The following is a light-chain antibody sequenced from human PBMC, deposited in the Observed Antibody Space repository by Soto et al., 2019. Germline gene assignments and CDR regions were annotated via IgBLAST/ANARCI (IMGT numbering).Light chain of an antibody. CDR1: QNVGRNY. V-gene: IGKV3-20*01. CDR3: QQYAYSPLT. CDR2: DAS. Sequence: EIVLTQSPGTLSLSPGEIATLSCRASQNVGRNYLAWFQHKPGQSPRLLIYDASNRATGVPDRFSGTGSGTDFTLTVSRLEPEDFTVYYCQQYAYSPLTFGGGTKVDI. J-gene: IGKJ4*01.